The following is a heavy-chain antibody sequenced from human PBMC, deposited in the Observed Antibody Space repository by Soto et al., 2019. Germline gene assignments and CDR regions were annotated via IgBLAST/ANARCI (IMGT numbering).Heavy chain of an antibody. CDR1: GYTFAGYY. CDR3: AREKAGPDSSGYGFDI. D-gene: IGHD3-22*01. V-gene: IGHV1-2*02. Sequence: QVRLVQSGAEVMKPGASVKVSCKASGYTFAGYYVHWVRQAPGQGLEGMAWIDPGSGGTNYAQKFQGRVTMTSDTSINPAYMDLSRLRSDDTAVYYCAREKAGPDSSGYGFDIWGQGTMVTVSS. CDR2: IDPGSGGT. J-gene: IGHJ3*02.